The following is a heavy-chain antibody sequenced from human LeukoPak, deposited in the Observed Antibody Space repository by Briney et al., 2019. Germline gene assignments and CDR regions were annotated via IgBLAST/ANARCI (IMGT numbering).Heavy chain of an antibody. CDR1: GFSFGNYA. J-gene: IGHJ5*01. Sequence: GGSLRLSCVASGFSFGNYAMSWVRQAAGKGLQWVSQISGTGGATWYAGFARDRFTISRDNSKKTLYLQMSRLRVEDTAMYYCVKDPRDTYGTNWFVSWGQGTLLIVSS. CDR3: VKDPRDTYGTNWFVS. CDR2: ISGTGGAT. D-gene: IGHD2-21*01. V-gene: IGHV3-23*01.